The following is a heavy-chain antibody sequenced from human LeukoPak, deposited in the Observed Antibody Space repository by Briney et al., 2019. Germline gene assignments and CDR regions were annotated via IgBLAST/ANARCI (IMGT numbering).Heavy chain of an antibody. CDR2: INTSNGNT. Sequence: GASVKVSCRTSGYTFTHYGISWVRQVPGQRPEWLGWINTSNGNTNYAPKVQGRVTMTTDTSTSTVYMELRSLRSDDTAVYHCARDLRFIAAAGTNNWFDPWGQGTLVTVSS. CDR1: GYTFTHYG. CDR3: ARDLRFIAAAGTNNWFDP. D-gene: IGHD6-13*01. J-gene: IGHJ5*02. V-gene: IGHV1-18*01.